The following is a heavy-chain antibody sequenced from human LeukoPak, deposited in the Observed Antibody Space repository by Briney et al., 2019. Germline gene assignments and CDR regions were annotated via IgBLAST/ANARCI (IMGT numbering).Heavy chain of an antibody. CDR3: ARDGRPYGDPPYFDY. J-gene: IGHJ4*02. CDR2: ISSSSSYI. CDR1: GFTFSSYS. D-gene: IGHD4-17*01. Sequence: GSLRLSCAASGFTFSSYSMNWVRQAPGKGLEWVSSISSSSSYIYYADSVKGRFTISRDNAKNSLYLQMNSLRAEDTAVYYCARDGRPYGDPPYFDYWGQGTLVTVSS. V-gene: IGHV3-21*01.